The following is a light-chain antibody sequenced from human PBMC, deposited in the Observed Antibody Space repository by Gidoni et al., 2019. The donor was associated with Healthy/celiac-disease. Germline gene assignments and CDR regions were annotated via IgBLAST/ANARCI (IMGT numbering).Light chain of an antibody. CDR3: QQYNSYSYT. Sequence: DIQMTQSPSTLSASGGDRVTITCRSSQSISSWLAWYQQKPGKAPKLLSYKASSVASGAPSRVSGSGSGKEFPLTISSLQPDDFATYYCQQYNSYSYTFGQGTKLEIK. J-gene: IGKJ2*01. V-gene: IGKV1-5*03. CDR2: KAS. CDR1: QSISSW.